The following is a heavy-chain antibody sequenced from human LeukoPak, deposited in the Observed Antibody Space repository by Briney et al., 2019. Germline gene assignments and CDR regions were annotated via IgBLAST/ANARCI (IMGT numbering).Heavy chain of an antibody. CDR3: ARDRLYSSSSEDY. CDR1: GFTVSSNY. J-gene: IGHJ4*02. V-gene: IGHV3-53*01. D-gene: IGHD6-6*01. Sequence: SGGSLRLSCAASGFTVSSNYMSWVRQAPGKGLEWVSVIYSGGSTYYADSVKGRFTISRDNSKHTLYLQMNSLRVEDTAVYCCARDRLYSSSSEDYWGQGTLVTVSS. CDR2: IYSGGST.